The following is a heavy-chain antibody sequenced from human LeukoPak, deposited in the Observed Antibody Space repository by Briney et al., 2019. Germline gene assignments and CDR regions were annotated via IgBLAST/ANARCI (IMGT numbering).Heavy chain of an antibody. J-gene: IGHJ5*02. CDR2: INAGNGNT. CDR1: GYTFTSYA. CDR3: ARSMVRGVITRPYWFDP. V-gene: IGHV1-3*01. Sequence: ASVKVSCKASGYTFTSYAMHWVRQAPGQRLDWMGWINAGNGNTKYSQKFQGRVTITRDTSASTAYMELSSLRSEDTAVYYCARSMVRGVITRPYWFDPWGQGTLVTVSS. D-gene: IGHD3-10*01.